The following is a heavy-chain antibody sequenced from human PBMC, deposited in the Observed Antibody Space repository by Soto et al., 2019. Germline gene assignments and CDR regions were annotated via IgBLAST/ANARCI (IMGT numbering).Heavy chain of an antibody. CDR3: ARSNVLRFLEWFPNWFDP. D-gene: IGHD3-3*01. CDR2: IIPIFGTA. CDR1: GGTFSSYA. Sequence: ASVKVSCKASGGTFSSYAISWVRQAPGQGLEWMGGIIPIFGTANYAQKLQGRVTITADKSTSTAYMELSSLRSEDTAVYYCARSNVLRFLEWFPNWFDPWGQGTLVTVSS. V-gene: IGHV1-69*06. J-gene: IGHJ5*02.